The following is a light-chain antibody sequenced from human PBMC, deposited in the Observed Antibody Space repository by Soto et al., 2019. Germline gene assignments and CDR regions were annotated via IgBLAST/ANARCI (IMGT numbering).Light chain of an antibody. J-gene: IGKJ1*01. CDR3: QQYGNSPVT. CDR1: QSVNTSL. V-gene: IGKV3-20*01. Sequence: EIVLTQSPGTLSLSPGERATLSCRASQSVNTSLLAWYQQKPGQAPRLLIYDASNRATGIPDRFSGSGSGTDFTLTISRLEPEDFAIYFCQQYGNSPVTFGQGTRVEI. CDR2: DAS.